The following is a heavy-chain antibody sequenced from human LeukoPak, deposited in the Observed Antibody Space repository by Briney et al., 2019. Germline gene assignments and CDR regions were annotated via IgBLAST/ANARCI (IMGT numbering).Heavy chain of an antibody. J-gene: IGHJ3*02. CDR1: GFTFSDYY. CDR3: ARHSEYYDGSGQRVRSPFDI. CDR2: ISSSGSTI. V-gene: IGHV3-11*01. D-gene: IGHD3-22*01. Sequence: GGSLRLSCAASGFTFSDYYMSWIRQAPGKGLEWVSYISSSGSTIYYADSVKGRFTISRDNAKNSLYLQMNSLRAEDTAVYYCARHSEYYDGSGQRVRSPFDIWGQGTLVSVSS.